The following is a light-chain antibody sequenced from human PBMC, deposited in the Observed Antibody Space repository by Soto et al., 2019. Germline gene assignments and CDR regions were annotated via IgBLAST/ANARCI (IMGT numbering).Light chain of an antibody. J-gene: IGKJ1*01. Sequence: DIEMTQSPSSLSASQGDTVTITCRASQGIGNFLAWYQQKPGDVPKLLIYAASTVQSGGPSRFSGSGSGTDFTLSIGRLEPEDFAVYYCQQYSSLWTFGQGTKVDIK. CDR3: QQYSSLWT. V-gene: IGKV1-27*01. CDR2: AAS. CDR1: QGIGNF.